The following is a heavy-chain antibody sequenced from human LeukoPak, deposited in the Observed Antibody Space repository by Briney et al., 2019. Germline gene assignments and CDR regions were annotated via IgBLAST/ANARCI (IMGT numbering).Heavy chain of an antibody. V-gene: IGHV4-4*07. CDR1: GGSINNYF. CDR2: IYTSGST. J-gene: IGHJ4*02. D-gene: IGHD3-22*01. CDR3: ARESKTYDGSGYYHDS. Sequence: SETLSLTCSISGGSINNYFWTWIRQPAGKGLEWIGRIYTSGSTDYNPSLKSRVTMSVGTSKNQFSLNLYSVTAADTAMYYCARESKTYDGSGYYHDSWGQGTLVTVSS.